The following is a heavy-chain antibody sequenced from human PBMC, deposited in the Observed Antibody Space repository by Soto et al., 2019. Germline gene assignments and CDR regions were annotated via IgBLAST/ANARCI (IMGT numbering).Heavy chain of an antibody. D-gene: IGHD1-26*01. CDR1: GFTFNSHA. J-gene: IGHJ4*01. CDR3: APSWEGGIGHSTTSELDA. V-gene: IGHV3-23*01. Sequence: SLMLSWSASGFTFNSHAMSWVRQAPGKGLEWVSTISGNGDITYYADSVKGRFTISRDNSKNTLYLQMNSLRAEDTAVYYCAPSWEGGIGHSTTSELDAWAQGDLLTV. CDR2: ISGNGDIT.